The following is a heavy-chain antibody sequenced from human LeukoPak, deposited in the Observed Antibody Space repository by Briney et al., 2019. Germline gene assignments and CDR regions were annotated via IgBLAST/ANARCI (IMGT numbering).Heavy chain of an antibody. V-gene: IGHV3-43*01. Sequence: PGGSLRLSCAASGFTFDDYTMHWVRQAPGKGLEWVSLISWDGGSTYYADSVKGRFTISRDNSKNSLYLQMNSLTTEDTALYYCAKVRGYSYGFFDYWGQGTLVTVSS. CDR1: GFTFDDYT. D-gene: IGHD5-18*01. CDR3: AKVRGYSYGFFDY. CDR2: ISWDGGST. J-gene: IGHJ4*02.